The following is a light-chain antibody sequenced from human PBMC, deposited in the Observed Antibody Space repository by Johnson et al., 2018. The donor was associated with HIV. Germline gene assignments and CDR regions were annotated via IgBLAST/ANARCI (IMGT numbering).Light chain of an antibody. J-gene: IGLJ1*01. Sequence: QSVLTQSPSVSAAPGQQVTISCSGSSSNIGNNYVSWYQQLPGTAPKLLIYENNKRPSGIPDRFSGSTSGTSATLAIAAPQYGDDADYYCGTWDNSLSTGAVFGTGTKVTVL. V-gene: IGLV1-51*02. CDR1: SSNIGNNY. CDR3: GTWDNSLSTGAV. CDR2: ENN.